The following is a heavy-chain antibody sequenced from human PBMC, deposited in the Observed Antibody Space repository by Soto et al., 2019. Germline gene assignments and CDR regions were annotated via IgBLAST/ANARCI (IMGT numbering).Heavy chain of an antibody. V-gene: IGHV3-23*01. D-gene: IGHD6-25*01. Sequence: PGGSLRLSCAASGFTFRNNVLSWVRQAPGKGLDWVSGITGSGRDTYYADSVKGRFTISRDNSKNMVFLQMNSLRAEDTALYYCAKNRLENSPSAIDSWGPGTLVTVSS. CDR1: GFTFRNNV. CDR3: AKNRLENSPSAIDS. J-gene: IGHJ1*01. CDR2: ITGSGRDT.